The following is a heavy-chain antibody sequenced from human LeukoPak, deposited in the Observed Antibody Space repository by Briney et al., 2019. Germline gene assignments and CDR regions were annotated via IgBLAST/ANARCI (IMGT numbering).Heavy chain of an antibody. CDR1: GYTLTELS. CDR3: ASTIGYCSSTSCSFPGY. J-gene: IGHJ4*02. V-gene: IGHV1-24*01. CDR2: FDPEGGET. D-gene: IGHD2-2*01. Sequence: ASVKVSCKVSGYTLTELSMHWVRQAPGKGLEWMGGFDPEGGETIYAQKFQGRVTMTEDTSTDTAYMELSSLRSEDTAVYYCASTIGYCSSTSCSFPGYWGQGTLVTVSS.